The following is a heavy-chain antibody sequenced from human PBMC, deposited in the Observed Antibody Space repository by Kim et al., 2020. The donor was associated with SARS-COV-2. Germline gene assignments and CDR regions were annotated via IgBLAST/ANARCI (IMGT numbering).Heavy chain of an antibody. Sequence: GGSLRLSCAASEFTCADYALNWARQAPGKVLDWVPPLRAVDGSTYNADTVKCRITISRDHCKNSLYFQMNSLIIENTAFYYCAIDMGLWFSPVAFDTSG. D-gene: IGHD3-10*01. J-gene: IGHJ3*02. CDR1: EFTCADYA. V-gene: IGHV3-43*02. CDR2: LRAVDGST. CDR3: AIDMGLWFSPVAFDT.